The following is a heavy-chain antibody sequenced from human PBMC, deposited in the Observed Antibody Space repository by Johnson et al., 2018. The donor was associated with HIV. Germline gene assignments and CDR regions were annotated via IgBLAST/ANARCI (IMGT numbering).Heavy chain of an antibody. D-gene: IGHD4-23*01. V-gene: IGHV3-13*01. CDR3: AKVMTPVDWHGFDI. CDR2: IGTSGDR. J-gene: IGHJ3*02. Sequence: VQLVESGGGLIQPGGSLRLSCAASRFTFSSYDLHWVRQATGKGLEWVSAIGTSGDRYYPGSVRGRFTLSRDNSKNILFLQMNSLRAEDTALYYCAKVMTPVDWHGFDIWGQGTMVTVSS. CDR1: RFTFSSYD.